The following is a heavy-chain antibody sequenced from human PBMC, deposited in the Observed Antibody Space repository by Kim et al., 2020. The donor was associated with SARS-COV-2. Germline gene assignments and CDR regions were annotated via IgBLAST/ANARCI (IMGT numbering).Heavy chain of an antibody. CDR2: INSDTGEP. J-gene: IGHJ4*02. V-gene: IGHV7-4-1*02. CDR3: ARTVAVLDY. Sequence: ASVKVSCKASGYTFTKYGINWVRQAPGHGLEWMGWINSDTGEPTYAQGFTGRFVFPLDTSVNTAYLQISSLQTADTAVYFCARTVAVLDYWGQGTLVTVS. D-gene: IGHD6-19*01. CDR1: GYTFTKYG.